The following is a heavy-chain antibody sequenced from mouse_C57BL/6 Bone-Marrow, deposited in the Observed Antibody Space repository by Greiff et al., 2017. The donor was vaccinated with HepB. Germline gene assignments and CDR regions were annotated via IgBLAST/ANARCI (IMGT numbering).Heavy chain of an antibody. CDR3: TRGNYYDYDGGFDY. J-gene: IGHJ2*01. CDR2: IYPGNSDT. CDR1: GYTFTSYW. Sequence: VHVKQSGTVLARPGASVKMSCKTSGYTFTSYWMHWVKQRPGQGLEWIGAIYPGNSDTSYNQKFKGKAKLTAVTSASTAYMELSSLTNEDSAVYYCTRGNYYDYDGGFDYWGQGTTLTVSS. D-gene: IGHD2-4*01. V-gene: IGHV1-5*01.